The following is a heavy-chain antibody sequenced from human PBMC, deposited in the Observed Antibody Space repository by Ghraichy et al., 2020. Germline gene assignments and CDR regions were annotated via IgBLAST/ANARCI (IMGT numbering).Heavy chain of an antibody. CDR3: AREHAMGFGGVIGADY. CDR1: GYTFTSYG. Sequence: ASVKVSCKASGYTFTSYGISWVRQAPGQGLEWMGWISAYNGNTNYAQKLQGRVTMTTDTSTSTAYMELRSLRSDDTAVYYCAREHAMGFGGVIGADYWGQGTLVTVSS. D-gene: IGHD3-16*02. CDR2: ISAYNGNT. V-gene: IGHV1-18*01. J-gene: IGHJ4*02.